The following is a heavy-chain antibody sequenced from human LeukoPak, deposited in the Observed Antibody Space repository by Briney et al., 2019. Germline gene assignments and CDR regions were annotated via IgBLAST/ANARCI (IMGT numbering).Heavy chain of an antibody. CDR2: IWYDGSNK. CDR1: GFTFSSYG. J-gene: IGHJ6*02. D-gene: IGHD2-15*01. V-gene: IGHV3-33*01. Sequence: PGRSLRLSCAASGFTFSSYGMPWVRQAPGKGLEWVAVIWYDGSNKYYADSVKGRFTISRDNSKNTLYLQMNSLRAADTAVYYCARGWSSGGRRYYYYYGMDVWGQGTTVTVSS. CDR3: ARGWSSGGRRYYYYYGMDV.